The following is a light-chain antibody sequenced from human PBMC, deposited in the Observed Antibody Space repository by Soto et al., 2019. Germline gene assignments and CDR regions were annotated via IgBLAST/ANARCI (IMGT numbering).Light chain of an antibody. V-gene: IGKV3-20*01. CDR2: GAS. CDR3: QQYGTLSVT. CDR1: QSVTNNY. J-gene: IGKJ4*01. Sequence: EIVLTQSPGTLSLSPGERATLSCRASQSVTNNYLAWYQQKAGQAHRLLIYGASNRAAGIPDRFSGSGSGTDFTLTISRLEPEDFAVYYCQQYGTLSVTFVGGTKVEIK.